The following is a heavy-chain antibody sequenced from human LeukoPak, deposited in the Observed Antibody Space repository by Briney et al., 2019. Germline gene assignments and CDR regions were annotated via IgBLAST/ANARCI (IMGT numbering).Heavy chain of an antibody. CDR3: ARHPEGMYYDFWSGPQYYFDY. CDR1: GGSISSYY. J-gene: IGHJ4*02. Sequence: PSETLSLTCTVSGGSISSYYWSRIRQPPGKGLGWIGYIYYSGSTNYNPSLKSRVTISVDTSKNQFSLKLSSVTAADTAVYYCARHPEGMYYDFWSGPQYYFDYWGQGTLVTVSS. V-gene: IGHV4-59*08. D-gene: IGHD3-3*01. CDR2: IYYSGST.